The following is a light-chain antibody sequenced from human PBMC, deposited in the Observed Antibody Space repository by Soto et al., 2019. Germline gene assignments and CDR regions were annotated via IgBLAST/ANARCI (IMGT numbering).Light chain of an antibody. CDR2: DAS. V-gene: IGKV3-20*01. J-gene: IGKJ4*01. Sequence: EFVLTQSPGTLSFSPGERATLSCRASQTVRNNYLAWYQQKPGQAPRLLIYDASSRATGIPYRFSGGGSGTDFTLTISRLEPEDFAVYYCQQFSSYPLTFGGGTKVDIK. CDR1: QTVRNNY. CDR3: QQFSSYPLT.